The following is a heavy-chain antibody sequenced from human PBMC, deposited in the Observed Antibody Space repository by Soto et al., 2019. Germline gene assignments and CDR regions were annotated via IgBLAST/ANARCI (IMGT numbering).Heavy chain of an antibody. CDR1: GFTFSNYA. CDR3: AKSGRITVSMAAFHGDS. J-gene: IGHJ4*02. Sequence: EVQLLESGGAVVQPGGSLRLSCAASGFTFSNYAMSWVRQAPGKGLEWVSAISGSGRETYYADPFKGRFTISRDNSRSTLSLQMNGLGVEDAAVYYWAKSGRITVSMAAFHGDSWGQGTLVTVSS. CDR2: ISGSGRET. D-gene: IGHD2-15*01. V-gene: IGHV3-23*01.